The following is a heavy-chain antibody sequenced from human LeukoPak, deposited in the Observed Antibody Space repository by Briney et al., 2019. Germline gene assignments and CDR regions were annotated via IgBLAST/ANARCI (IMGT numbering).Heavy chain of an antibody. CDR3: ARGDVYCSSTSCYSWFDP. CDR2: IYHSGST. Sequence: SETLSLTCTVSGYSISSGYYWGWIRQPPGKGLEWIGSIYHSGSTNYNPSLKSRVTISVDTSKNQFSLKLSSVTAADTAVYYCARGDVYCSSTSCYSWFDPWGQGTLVTVSS. D-gene: IGHD2-2*01. V-gene: IGHV4-38-2*02. J-gene: IGHJ5*02. CDR1: GYSISSGYY.